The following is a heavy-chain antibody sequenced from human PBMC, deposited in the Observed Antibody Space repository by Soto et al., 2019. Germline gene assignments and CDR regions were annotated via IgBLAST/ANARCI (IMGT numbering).Heavy chain of an antibody. Sequence: SETLSLTCNVSGASISSYNYWGWFRQPPGKGLEWIGSIIYSGDIMYNPSLQSRLTLFVDTSKNQFSLKLSSVTDMDPVDTATYYCARMIFGRNVYYFDYWGRGTLVTVSS. J-gene: IGHJ4*02. CDR3: ARMIFGRNVYYFDY. CDR1: GASISSYNY. CDR2: IIYSGDI. D-gene: IGHD3-3*01. V-gene: IGHV4-39*07.